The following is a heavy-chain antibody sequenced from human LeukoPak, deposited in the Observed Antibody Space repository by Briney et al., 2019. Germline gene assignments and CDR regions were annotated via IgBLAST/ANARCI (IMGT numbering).Heavy chain of an antibody. V-gene: IGHV3-15*01. D-gene: IGHD3-16*01. J-gene: IGHJ4*02. CDR2: IKSKTDGGTT. CDR1: GVTFSNAW. CDR3: TVWGTVDSWLDY. Sequence: GGSLRLSCAASGVTFSNAWMSWVREAPGKGQEWVGRIKSKTDGGTTDYAARVKGRFTISRDDSKNTLYLQMNSLKTEDTAVYYCTVWGTVDSWLDYWGQGTLVTVSS.